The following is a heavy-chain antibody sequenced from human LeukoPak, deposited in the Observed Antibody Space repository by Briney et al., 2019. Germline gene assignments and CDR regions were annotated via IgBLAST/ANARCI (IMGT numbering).Heavy chain of an antibody. CDR1: GYTFTSYY. J-gene: IGHJ4*02. D-gene: IGHD3-22*01. Sequence: GASVKVSCKASGYTFTSYYMHWVRQAPGHGLEYMGWINPKTARTKYVQKFQDRVTMTSDTSIATAYMELRRVTSDDTALYYCARVARTGYYTDSWGLGTVVTVSP. V-gene: IGHV1-2*02. CDR3: ARVARTGYYTDS. CDR2: INPKTART.